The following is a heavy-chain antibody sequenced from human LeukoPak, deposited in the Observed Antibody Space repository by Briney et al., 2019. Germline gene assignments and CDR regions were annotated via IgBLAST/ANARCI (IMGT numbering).Heavy chain of an antibody. CDR3: VRDRVNDYSNYVKGDY. D-gene: IGHD4-11*01. CDR1: GFTFNSYW. J-gene: IGHJ4*02. Sequence: GGSLRLSCAASGFTFNSYWMTWVRQAPGKGLEWVSYISSSSSTIYYADSVKGRFTISRDNAKNSLYLQMNSLRAEDTAVYYCVRDRVNDYSNYVKGDYWGQGTLVTVSS. CDR2: ISSSSSTI. V-gene: IGHV3-48*01.